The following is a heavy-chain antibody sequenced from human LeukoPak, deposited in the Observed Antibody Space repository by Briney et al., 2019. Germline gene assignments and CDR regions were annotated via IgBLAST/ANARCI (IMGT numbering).Heavy chain of an antibody. Sequence: GGSLRLLCAASVYTHSIFGVHGAPDARARGLVCGAVISYDKSNRYYGDTVKSRFTISRDNSNNTLYLQMNSVRAEDTAVYYCAKDADTATIIYWYFDLWGRGTLVTVSS. V-gene: IGHV3-30*18. D-gene: IGHD5-18*01. J-gene: IGHJ2*01. CDR3: AKDADTATIIYWYFDL. CDR1: VYTHSIFG. CDR2: ISYDKSNR.